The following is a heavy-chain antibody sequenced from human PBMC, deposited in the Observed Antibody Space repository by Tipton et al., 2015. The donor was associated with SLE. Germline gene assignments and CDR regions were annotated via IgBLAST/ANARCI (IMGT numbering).Heavy chain of an antibody. CDR1: GFTFSIYG. D-gene: IGHD2-21*02. CDR2: IWYDGSNK. CDR3: ARGDPIHY. V-gene: IGHV3-33*01. J-gene: IGHJ4*02. Sequence: SGFTFSIYGMHWVRQAPGKGLEWVAVIWYDGSNKYYADSVKGRFTISRDNSKNTLYLQMNSLRAEDTAVYYCARGDPIHYWGQGTLVTVSS.